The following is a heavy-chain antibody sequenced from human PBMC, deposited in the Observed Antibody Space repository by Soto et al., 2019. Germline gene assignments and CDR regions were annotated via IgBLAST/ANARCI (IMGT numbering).Heavy chain of an antibody. J-gene: IGHJ4*02. Sequence: QVQLVESGGGVVQPGRSLRLSCAASGFTFSSYGMHWVRQAPGKGLEWVAVISYDGSNKYYADSVKGRFTISRDNSKDTLYLQMNSLRAEDTAVYYCAKDRGGAYCSGGSCYSFDYWGQGTLVTVSS. CDR3: AKDRGGAYCSGGSCYSFDY. D-gene: IGHD2-15*01. V-gene: IGHV3-30*18. CDR1: GFTFSSYG. CDR2: ISYDGSNK.